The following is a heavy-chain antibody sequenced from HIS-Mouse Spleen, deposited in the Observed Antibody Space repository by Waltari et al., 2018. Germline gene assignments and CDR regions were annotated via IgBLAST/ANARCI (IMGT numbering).Heavy chain of an antibody. CDR3: AREIPYSSSWYDWYFEL. V-gene: IGHV4-39*07. CDR2: IYYSGST. J-gene: IGHJ2*01. Sequence: QLQLQESGPGLVKPSETLSLTCTVSGGSISSSSYYWGWIRQPPGKGLEWIGSIYYSGSTYYNPFLKSRVARAVDTSKSQCALKLSSVTAADTAVYYCAREIPYSSSWYDWYFELWGRGTLVTVSS. D-gene: IGHD6-13*01. CDR1: GGSISSSSYY.